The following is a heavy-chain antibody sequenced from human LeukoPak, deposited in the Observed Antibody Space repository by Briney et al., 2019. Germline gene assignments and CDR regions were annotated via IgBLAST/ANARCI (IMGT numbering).Heavy chain of an antibody. J-gene: IGHJ2*01. V-gene: IGHV1-69*13. CDR3: AAVTTPYWYFDL. Sequence: SVKVSCKASGGTFSSYAISWVRQAPGQGLEWMGGIIPIFGTANYAQKFQGRVTITADESTSTAYMELSSLRSEDTAVYYCAAVTTPYWYFDLWGRGTLVTVSS. CDR2: IIPIFGTA. CDR1: GGTFSSYA. D-gene: IGHD4-17*01.